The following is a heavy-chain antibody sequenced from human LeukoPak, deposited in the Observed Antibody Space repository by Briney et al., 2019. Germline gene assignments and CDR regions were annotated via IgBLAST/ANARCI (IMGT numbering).Heavy chain of an antibody. V-gene: IGHV1-69*05. CDR1: GYTFTGYY. D-gene: IGHD6-6*01. Sequence: SVKVSCKAPGYTFTGYYMHWVRQAPGQGLEWMGGIIPIFGTANYAQKFQGRVTITTDESTSTAYMELSSLRSEDTAVYYCARAPYSSSYDAFDIWGQGTMVTASS. CDR3: ARAPYSSSYDAFDI. CDR2: IIPIFGTA. J-gene: IGHJ3*02.